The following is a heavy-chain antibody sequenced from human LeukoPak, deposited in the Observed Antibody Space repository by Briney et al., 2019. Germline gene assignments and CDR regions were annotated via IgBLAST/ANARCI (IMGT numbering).Heavy chain of an antibody. CDR3: ARHHRSGGSCYYYFDY. V-gene: IGHV3-21*04. CDR1: GFTFSSYS. D-gene: IGHD2-15*01. Sequence: KPGGSLRLSCAASGFTFSSYSMNWVRQAPGKGLEWVSSISSSSSYIYYADSVKGRFTISRDNAKNSVYLQMNSLRAEDTAVYYCARHHRSGGSCYYYFDYWGQGTLVTVSS. CDR2: ISSSSSYI. J-gene: IGHJ4*02.